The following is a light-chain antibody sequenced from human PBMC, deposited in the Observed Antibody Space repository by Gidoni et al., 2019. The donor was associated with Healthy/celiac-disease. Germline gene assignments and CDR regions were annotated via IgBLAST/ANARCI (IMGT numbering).Light chain of an antibody. CDR1: QSVSSN. CDR2: GAS. J-gene: IGKJ2*01. Sequence: ERVMTQPPATLSESTEERATLSCRASQSVSSNLAWYQQKPGQAPRLLIYGASTRATGIPSRFSGSGSGTEFTLTISSLQSEDFAVYYCQQYNTCPYTFGQGTKLEIK. V-gene: IGKV3-15*01. CDR3: QQYNTCPYT.